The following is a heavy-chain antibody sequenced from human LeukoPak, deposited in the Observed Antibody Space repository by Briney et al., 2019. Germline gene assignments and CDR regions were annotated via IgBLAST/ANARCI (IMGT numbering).Heavy chain of an antibody. CDR2: T. V-gene: IGHV4-34*01. J-gene: IGHJ4*02. D-gene: IGHD3-10*01. Sequence: TNYNPSLKSRVTISVDTSKNQFSLKLSSVTAADTAVYYCARGSPFYGSGSYYTRYYFDYWGQGTLVTVSS. CDR3: ARGSPFYGSGSYYTRYYFDY.